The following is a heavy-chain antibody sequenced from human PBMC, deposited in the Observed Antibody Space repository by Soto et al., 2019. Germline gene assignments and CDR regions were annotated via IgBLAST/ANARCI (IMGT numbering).Heavy chain of an antibody. CDR1: GGSITSYC. J-gene: IGHJ5*02. Sequence: SETLSLTCTVSGGSITSYCWSWIRQPPGKGLECLGYIYYSGTSNYNPSLKSRVTMSVDMSKNQFSLKLSSVIAADTAVYYCARVEYSSSSGFDPWGQGILVTVSS. CDR2: IYYSGTS. D-gene: IGHD6-6*01. CDR3: ARVEYSSSSGFDP. V-gene: IGHV4-59*01.